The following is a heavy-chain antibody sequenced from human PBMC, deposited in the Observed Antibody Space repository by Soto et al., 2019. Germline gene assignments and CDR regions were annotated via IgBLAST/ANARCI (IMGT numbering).Heavy chain of an antibody. V-gene: IGHV3-30*18. Sequence: GGSLRLSCAASGFTFSSYGMHWVRQAPGKGLEWVAVISYDGSNKYYADSVKGRFTISRDNSKNTLYLQMNSLRAEDTAVYYCAKGPSYDYVWGEYYFDYWGQGTLVTVSS. CDR3: AKGPSYDYVWGEYYFDY. CDR1: GFTFSSYG. D-gene: IGHD3-16*01. CDR2: ISYDGSNK. J-gene: IGHJ4*02.